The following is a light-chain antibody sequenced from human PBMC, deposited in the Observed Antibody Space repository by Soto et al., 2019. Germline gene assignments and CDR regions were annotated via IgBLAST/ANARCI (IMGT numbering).Light chain of an antibody. CDR3: QQQDILTIT. J-gene: IGKJ5*01. CDR2: GAS. CDR1: QNLSRYF. Sequence: EVVLTQSPGTLSLSPGDRASLSCSASQNLSRYFLAWHQHKPGQAPRLPISGASRRATGIPDRFSGAGSGTDSPPTISRLQPEDFALYDCQQQDILTITFCQGTRLEIK. V-gene: IGKV3-20*01.